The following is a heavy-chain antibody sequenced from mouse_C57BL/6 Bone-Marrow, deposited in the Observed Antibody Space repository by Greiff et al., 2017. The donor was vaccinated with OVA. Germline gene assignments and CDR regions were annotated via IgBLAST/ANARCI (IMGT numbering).Heavy chain of an antibody. V-gene: IGHV1-69*01. D-gene: IGHD3-2*02. J-gene: IGHJ2*01. CDR1: GYTFTSYW. CDR3: ARWSSGYGY. Sequence: QVQLQQPGAELVMPGASVKLSCKTSGYTFTSYWMHWVKQRPGQGLEWIGEIDPSDSYTNYNQKFKGKSTLTVDKSSSTAYMQLSSLTSEDSAVYYCARWSSGYGYWGQGTTLTVSS. CDR2: IDPSDSYT.